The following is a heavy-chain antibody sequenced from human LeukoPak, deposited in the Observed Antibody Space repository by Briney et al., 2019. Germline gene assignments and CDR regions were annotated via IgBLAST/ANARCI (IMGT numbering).Heavy chain of an antibody. V-gene: IGHV3-7*01. D-gene: IGHD1-26*01. CDR2: IKQDGSEK. J-gene: IGHJ4*02. Sequence: PGGSLRLSCAASGFTFSSYWMSWVRQAPGKGLEWVANIKQDGSEKYYVDSVKGRFTISRDNAKNSLYLQMNSLRADDTAVYYCARSPGILGTNYFDYWGQGTLVTVSS. CDR1: GFTFSSYW. CDR3: ARSPGILGTNYFDY.